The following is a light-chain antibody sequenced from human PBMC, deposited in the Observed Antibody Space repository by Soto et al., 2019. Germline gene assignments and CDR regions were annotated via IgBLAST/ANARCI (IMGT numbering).Light chain of an antibody. V-gene: IGKV3-15*01. CDR2: GAS. CDR3: QQYNNWPGT. J-gene: IGKJ1*01. CDR1: QSVSSN. Sequence: EIVMTQSPATLSVSPGERATLACSASQSVSSNLAWYQQKPGQAPRLLIYGASTRATGIPARFSGSGSGTEFTLTISSLQSEDLAVYYCQQYNNWPGTFGQGTKVEIK.